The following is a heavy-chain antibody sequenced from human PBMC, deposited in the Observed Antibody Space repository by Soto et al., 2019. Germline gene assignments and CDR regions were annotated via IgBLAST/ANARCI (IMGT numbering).Heavy chain of an antibody. J-gene: IGHJ4*02. CDR2: IGTSDSNS. Sequence: SLRISCAASGFTFSGYAMSWVRQAPGKGLEWVSTIGTSDSNSYYPDSVKGRFTISRDNSKNTLFLQMNSLRGEDTAVYYCAKRAVVGAARYFDYWGLGSLVTVSS. D-gene: IGHD2-15*01. V-gene: IGHV3-23*01. CDR1: GFTFSGYA. CDR3: AKRAVVGAARYFDY.